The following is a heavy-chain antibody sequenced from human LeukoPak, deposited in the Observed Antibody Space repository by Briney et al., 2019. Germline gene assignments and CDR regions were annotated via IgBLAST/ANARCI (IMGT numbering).Heavy chain of an antibody. Sequence: PGGSLRRSCAASGFTFSSYSMNWVRQAPGKGLEWVSSISSTSSNIYYADSLKGRFTISRDNAKNSLYLQMNSLRAEDTAVYYCARGNTAMVTLWGQGTLVTVSS. D-gene: IGHD5-18*01. CDR2: ISSTSSNI. J-gene: IGHJ4*02. CDR3: ARGNTAMVTL. V-gene: IGHV3-21*01. CDR1: GFTFSSYS.